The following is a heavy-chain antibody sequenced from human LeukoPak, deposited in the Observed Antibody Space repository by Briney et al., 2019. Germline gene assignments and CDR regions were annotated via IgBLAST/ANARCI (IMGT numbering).Heavy chain of an antibody. J-gene: IGHJ4*02. V-gene: IGHV3-15*01. Sequence: GGSLRLSCAASGFTFSNAWMSWVRQAPGKGLEWVGRIKSKTDGGTTDYAAPVKGRFTISRDDSKNTLYLQMNSLKTEDTAVYYCTTDPGIVGAHPLDYWGQGTLVTVSS. D-gene: IGHD1-26*01. CDR1: GFTFSNAW. CDR2: IKSKTDGGTT. CDR3: TTDPGIVGAHPLDY.